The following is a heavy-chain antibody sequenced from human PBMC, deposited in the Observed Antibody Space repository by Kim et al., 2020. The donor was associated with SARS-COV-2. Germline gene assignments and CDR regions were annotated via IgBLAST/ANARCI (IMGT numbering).Heavy chain of an antibody. V-gene: IGHV3-21*01. D-gene: IGHD3-10*01. CDR3: ARDLHYYGSTGAFDI. J-gene: IGHJ3*02. CDR1: GFTFSSYS. CDR2: ISSSSSYI. Sequence: GVSLRLSCAASGFTFSSYSMNWVRQAPGKGLEWVSSISSSSSYIYYADSVKGRFTISRDNAKNSLYLQMNSLRAEDTAVYYCARDLHYYGSTGAFDIWGQGTMVTVSS.